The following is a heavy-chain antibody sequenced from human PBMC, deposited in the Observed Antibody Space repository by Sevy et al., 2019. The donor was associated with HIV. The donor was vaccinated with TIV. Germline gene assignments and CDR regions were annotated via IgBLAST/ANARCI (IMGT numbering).Heavy chain of an antibody. J-gene: IGHJ4*02. Sequence: GGSLRLSCAASGFTFSTFSMNWVRQAPGKGLEWVSSISSSSDYMYYADSVEGRFTISRDNAKNSLFLQMSSLRAEDTAVYYCVRDSRIMVTFGGDYWGQGTVVTVSS. V-gene: IGHV3-21*01. D-gene: IGHD3-16*01. CDR3: VRDSRIMVTFGGDY. CDR1: GFTFSTFS. CDR2: ISSSSDYM.